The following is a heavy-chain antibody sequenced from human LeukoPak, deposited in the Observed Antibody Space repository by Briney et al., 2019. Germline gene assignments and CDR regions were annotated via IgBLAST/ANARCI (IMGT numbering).Heavy chain of an antibody. D-gene: IGHD6-13*01. CDR2: IYYSGST. V-gene: IGHV4-39*01. CDR1: GGSIGSSSYY. Sequence: SETLSLTCTVSGGSIGSSSYYWGWIRQPPGKGLEWIGNIYYSGSTYYNPSLKSRVTISVDTSKNQFSLKLSSVTAADTAVYYCARQSGIHDAFDIWGQGTMVTVSS. J-gene: IGHJ3*02. CDR3: ARQSGIHDAFDI.